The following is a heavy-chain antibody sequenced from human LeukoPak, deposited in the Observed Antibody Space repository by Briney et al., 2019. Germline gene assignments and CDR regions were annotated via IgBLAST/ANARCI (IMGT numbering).Heavy chain of an antibody. CDR2: IYYSGST. Sequence: KSSETLSLTCTVSGDSISSYYWSWIRQPPGKGLEWIGYIYYSGSTNYNPSLKSRVTISVDTSKNQFSLKLSSVTAADTAVYYCARDLLVIAVAGTDYYYGMDVWGQGTTVTVSS. J-gene: IGHJ6*02. V-gene: IGHV4-59*01. D-gene: IGHD6-19*01. CDR3: ARDLLVIAVAGTDYYYGMDV. CDR1: GDSISSYY.